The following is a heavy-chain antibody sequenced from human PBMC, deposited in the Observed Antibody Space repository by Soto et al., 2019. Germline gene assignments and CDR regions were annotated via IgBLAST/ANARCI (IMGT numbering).Heavy chain of an antibody. J-gene: IGHJ4*02. CDR3: ARVVDTAQGY. CDR1: GFTFSSYA. D-gene: IGHD5-18*01. CDR2: ISGSGGST. V-gene: IGHV3-23*01. Sequence: GGSLRLSCAASGFTFSSYAMSWVRQAPGKGLEWVSAISGSGGSTYYADSVKGRFTISRDNSKSTLYLQMRSLRAEDTAVYYCARVVDTAQGYWGQGTLVTVSS.